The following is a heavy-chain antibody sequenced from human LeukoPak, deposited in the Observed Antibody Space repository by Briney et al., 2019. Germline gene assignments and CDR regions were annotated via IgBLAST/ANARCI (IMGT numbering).Heavy chain of an antibody. CDR3: ARDGYCSSGSCYGSYDY. CDR2: ISSSSDTI. CDR1: GFTFSNYA. J-gene: IGHJ4*02. Sequence: PGGSLRLSCEASGFTFSNYAMHWVRQAPGKGLEWVSYISSSSDTIYYADSVKGRFTISRDNAKNSLYLQMNSLRDEDTAVYYCARDGYCSSGSCYGSYDYWGQGTLVTVSS. V-gene: IGHV3-48*02. D-gene: IGHD2-15*01.